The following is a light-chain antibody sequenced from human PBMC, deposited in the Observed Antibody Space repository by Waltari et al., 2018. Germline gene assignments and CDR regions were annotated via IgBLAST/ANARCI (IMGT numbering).Light chain of an antibody. CDR1: QSVTSN. CDR2: DAS. V-gene: IGKV3-15*01. Sequence: EILMTQSPATLSVSPGERATASCSASQSVTSNLAWYQQKPGQALRLLIYDASTRAPSTPARFRGSGSGTEFALTISSLQSEDSAVYYCQQYNHWPPITFGQGTRLEIK. J-gene: IGKJ5*01. CDR3: QQYNHWPPIT.